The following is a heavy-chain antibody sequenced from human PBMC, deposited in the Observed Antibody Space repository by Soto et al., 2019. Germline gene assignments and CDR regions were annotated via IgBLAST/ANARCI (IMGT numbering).Heavy chain of an antibody. D-gene: IGHD2-21*01. CDR2: ISSRNNDM. Sequence: EVQLVESGGGLVKPGGSLRLSCAASGFTFSSYSMNWVRQAPGKGLKWVSTISSRNNDMYYVDSVKGRFTISRDNARNSVYLQMNSRRADDTAVYYCARDVNGGFCGAWGQGTLVTVSS. CDR1: GFTFSSYS. J-gene: IGHJ5*02. V-gene: IGHV3-21*01. CDR3: ARDVNGGFCGA.